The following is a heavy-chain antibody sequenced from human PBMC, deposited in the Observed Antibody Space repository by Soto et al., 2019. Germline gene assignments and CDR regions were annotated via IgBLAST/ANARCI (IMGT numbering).Heavy chain of an antibody. Sequence: PGGSLRLSCAASGFTFSSYGMHWVRQAPGKGLEWVAVIWYDGSNKYYADSVKGRFTISRDNSKNTLYLQMNSLRAEDTAVYYCARERGPIVVVPAATRYYGMDVWGQGTTVTVYS. J-gene: IGHJ6*02. CDR3: ARERGPIVVVPAATRYYGMDV. V-gene: IGHV3-33*01. CDR1: GFTFSSYG. D-gene: IGHD2-2*01. CDR2: IWYDGSNK.